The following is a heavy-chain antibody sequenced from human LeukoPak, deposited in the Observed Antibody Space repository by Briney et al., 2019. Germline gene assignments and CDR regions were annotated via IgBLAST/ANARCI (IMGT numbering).Heavy chain of an antibody. CDR1: GYTFTSYD. CDR3: ARGILWFGDDV. CDR2: MNPNSGNT. Sequence: RASVKVSCKASGYTFTSYDINWVRQATGQGLEWMGWMNPNSGNTGYAQKFQDRVTMTRNTSISTAYMELSSLRSEDTAVYYCARGILWFGDDVWGKGTTVTVSS. D-gene: IGHD3-10*01. J-gene: IGHJ6*04. V-gene: IGHV1-8*01.